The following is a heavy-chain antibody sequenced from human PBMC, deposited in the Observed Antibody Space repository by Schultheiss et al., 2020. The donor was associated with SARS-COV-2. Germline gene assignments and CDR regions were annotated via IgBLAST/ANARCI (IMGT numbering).Heavy chain of an antibody. J-gene: IGHJ6*03. Sequence: SETLSLTCAVYGGSFSGYYWSWIRQPPGKGLEWIGSIYYSGSTNYNPSLKSRVTISVDTSKNQFSLKLSSVTAADTAVYYCARGAYRTYYYYYMDVWGKGTTVTVSS. CDR2: IYYSGST. V-gene: IGHV4-34*01. CDR1: GGSFSGYY. D-gene: IGHD1-26*01. CDR3: ARGAYRTYYYYYMDV.